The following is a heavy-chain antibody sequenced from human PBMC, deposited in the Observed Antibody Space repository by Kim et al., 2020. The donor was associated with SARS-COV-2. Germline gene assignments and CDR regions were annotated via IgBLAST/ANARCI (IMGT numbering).Heavy chain of an antibody. Sequence: GGSLRLFCAAYGFTFKNAWMSWVRQAPGKGLEWVGRIKSKSDGGTTDYAAPVKGRFTISRDDPGNTLYLQMNSLKIEDTALYYCTGDDYFWGTYRPWGQGPLLTVSS. CDR3: TGDDYFWGTYRP. V-gene: IGHV3-15*01. D-gene: IGHD3-16*02. J-gene: IGHJ4*02. CDR1: GFTFKNAW. CDR2: IKSKSDGGTT.